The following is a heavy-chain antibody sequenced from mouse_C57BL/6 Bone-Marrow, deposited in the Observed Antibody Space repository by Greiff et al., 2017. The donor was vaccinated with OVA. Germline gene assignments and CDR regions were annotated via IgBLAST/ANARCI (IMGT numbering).Heavy chain of an antibody. D-gene: IGHD1-1*01. CDR3: AREESYYEGY. Sequence: QVHVKQPGAELVRPGTSVKLSCKASGYTFTSYWMHWVKQRPGQGLEWIGEIEPSDSYTNYNQKFKGKATLTVDTSSSTAYMQLSSLTSEDSAVYYCAREESYYEGYWGQGTTRTVSA. CDR1: GYTFTSYW. CDR2: IEPSDSYT. J-gene: IGHJ2*01. V-gene: IGHV1-59*01.